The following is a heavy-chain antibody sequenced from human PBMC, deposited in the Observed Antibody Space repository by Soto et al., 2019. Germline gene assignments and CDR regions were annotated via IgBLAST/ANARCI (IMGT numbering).Heavy chain of an antibody. Sequence: QLQLQESGPGLVQPSETLSLTCTFSGGSISRSAYWRHWIRQPPGKGLECIGNIKYSGDTYYRPSLSIRITLSADTSESQVSLRLNYVTVADTAVYFCATSKKGQFESDTTFFDYGGQGILVTVSS. V-gene: IGHV4-39*01. J-gene: IGHJ4*02. CDR2: IKYSGDT. CDR1: GGSISRSAYW. CDR3: ATSKKGQFESDTTFFDY. D-gene: IGHD3-16*01.